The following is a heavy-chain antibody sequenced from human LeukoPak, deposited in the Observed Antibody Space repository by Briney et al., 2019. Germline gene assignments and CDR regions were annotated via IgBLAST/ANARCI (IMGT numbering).Heavy chain of an antibody. D-gene: IGHD3-22*01. V-gene: IGHV3-23*01. CDR3: AKDREIVVDTTHPRFAMHV. J-gene: IGHJ6*04. CDR1: GFTFNNYA. CDR2: ITGYSTKT. Sequence: GGSLRLSCAASGFTFNNYAMNWVRQAPGKGLKWVSTITGYSTKTYYSDSVKGRFTISRDNSMNTLYLQMTSLRAEDAAVYYCAKDREIVVDTTHPRFAMHVWGEGTTVTVSS.